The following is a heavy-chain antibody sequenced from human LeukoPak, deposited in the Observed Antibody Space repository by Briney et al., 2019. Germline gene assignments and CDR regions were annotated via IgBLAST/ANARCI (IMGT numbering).Heavy chain of an antibody. D-gene: IGHD4-23*01. J-gene: IGHJ4*02. Sequence: ASVKVSCKVSGYTLTELSMHWVRQAPGKGLEWMGGFDPEDGETIHAQKFQGRVTMTEDTSTDTAYMELSSLRSEDTAVYYCATFPPNPTTVDHDYWGQGTLVTVSS. CDR3: ATFPPNPTTVDHDY. CDR1: GYTLTELS. V-gene: IGHV1-24*01. CDR2: FDPEDGET.